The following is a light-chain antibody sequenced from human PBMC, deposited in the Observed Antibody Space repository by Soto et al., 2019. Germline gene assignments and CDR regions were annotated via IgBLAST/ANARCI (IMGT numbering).Light chain of an antibody. CDR1: QSVSSD. CDR3: QQYNNWPPLT. CDR2: RAS. V-gene: IGKV3-15*01. Sequence: EIVMTQSPATLSVSPGERATLSCRAGQSVSSDLAWYQQTPGQAPRLLIYRASTRATGMPARFSGSGSATEFTLTISSLQSEDFAVYSCQQYNNWPPLTFGGGTKVEIK. J-gene: IGKJ4*01.